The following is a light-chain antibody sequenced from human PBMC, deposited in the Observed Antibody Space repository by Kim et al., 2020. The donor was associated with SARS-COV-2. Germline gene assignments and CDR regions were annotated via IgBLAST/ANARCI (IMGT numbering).Light chain of an antibody. Sequence: SASVGDTVTITWRASQGISDNLAWFQQEPGKVPQRLIYAASTLHSGAPSRFSGSGSGTEFTLTISSLQPEDFATYYCLQHKSYPYTFGQGPKLEI. J-gene: IGKJ2*01. CDR3: LQHKSYPYT. CDR2: AAS. CDR1: QGISDN. V-gene: IGKV1-17*03.